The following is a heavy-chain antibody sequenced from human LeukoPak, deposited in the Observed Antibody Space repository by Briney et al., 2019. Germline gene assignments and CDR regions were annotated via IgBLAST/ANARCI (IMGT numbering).Heavy chain of an antibody. V-gene: IGHV1-2*06. CDR3: ARGGYYYDSSGYYYEDY. CDR1: GYTFTGYY. CDR2: INPNSGGT. Sequence: ASVKVSCKASGYTFTGYYMHWVRQAPGQGLEWIGRINPNSGGTNYAQKFQGRVTMTRDTSISTAYMELSRLRSDDTAVYYCARGGYYYDSSGYYYEDYWGQGTLVTVSS. D-gene: IGHD3-22*01. J-gene: IGHJ4*02.